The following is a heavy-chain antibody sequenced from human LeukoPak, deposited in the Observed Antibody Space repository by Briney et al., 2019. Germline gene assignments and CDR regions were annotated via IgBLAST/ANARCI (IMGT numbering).Heavy chain of an antibody. V-gene: IGHV3-13*01. CDR2: IGTAGGI. J-gene: IGHJ6*03. Sequence: GGSLRLSCAASGFTFSSYDIHWVRQATGKGLEWVSGIGTAGGIYYPGSVKARFTISRDNSQNTVSLQLNNLRIEDTALYYCAKTSLSDPSGHYYYMDVWGKGTTVTVSS. D-gene: IGHD3-3*01. CDR1: GFTFSSYD. CDR3: AKTSLSDPSGHYYYMDV.